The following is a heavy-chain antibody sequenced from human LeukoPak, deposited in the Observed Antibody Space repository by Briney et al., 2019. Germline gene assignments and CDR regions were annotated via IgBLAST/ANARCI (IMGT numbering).Heavy chain of an antibody. CDR1: GYTFTSYG. D-gene: IGHD6-19*01. Sequence: ASVKVSCKASGYTFTSYGIGWVRQAPGQGLEWMGWISAYNGNTNYAQKLQGRVTMTTDTSTSTAYMELRSLRSDDTAVYYCARAPYSSGWYPPYYYYYGMDVWGQGTTVTVSS. V-gene: IGHV1-18*01. J-gene: IGHJ6*02. CDR3: ARAPYSSGWYPPYYYYYGMDV. CDR2: ISAYNGNT.